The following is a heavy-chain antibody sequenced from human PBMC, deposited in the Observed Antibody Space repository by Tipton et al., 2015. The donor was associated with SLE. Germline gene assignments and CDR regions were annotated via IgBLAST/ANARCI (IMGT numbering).Heavy chain of an antibody. CDR2: INPSGGRT. CDR3: ARMYSSSSGYY. Sequence: QSGPEVKKPGASVKVSCKASGYTFTNYYIHWVRQAPGQGLEWMGMINPSGGRTTYAQKVQGRITMTRDTSTTTLHMELSSLRSDDTAVYYCARMYSSSSGYYWGQGTLVTVSA. J-gene: IGHJ4*02. D-gene: IGHD6-6*01. CDR1: GYTFTNYY. V-gene: IGHV1-46*01.